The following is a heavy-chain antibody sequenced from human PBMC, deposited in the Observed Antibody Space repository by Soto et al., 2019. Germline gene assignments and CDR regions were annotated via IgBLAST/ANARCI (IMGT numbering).Heavy chain of an antibody. CDR2: INVGTGEA. CDR1: GYTFTSYT. J-gene: IGHJ4*02. D-gene: IGHD6-19*01. Sequence: GASVKVSCKTSGYTFTSYTLHWVRQAPGQRLEWMGWINVGTGEALYSQKFQGRVTITRDTSASTVYMELSSLRFEDTAVYYCARARYSSDWDYYFDYWGQGTLVTVSS. V-gene: IGHV1-3*01. CDR3: ARARYSSDWDYYFDY.